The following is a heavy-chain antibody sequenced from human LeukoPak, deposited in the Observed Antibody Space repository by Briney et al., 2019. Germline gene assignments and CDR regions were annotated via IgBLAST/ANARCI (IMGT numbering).Heavy chain of an antibody. CDR1: GGSISSSSYY. CDR2: IYYSGST. J-gene: IGHJ4*02. CDR3: AGPEDYGGNSLYAGY. V-gene: IGHV4-39*01. D-gene: IGHD4-23*01. Sequence: SETLSLTCTVSGGSISSSSYYWGWIRQPPGKGLEWIGSIYYSGSTYYNPSLKSRVTISVDTSKNQFSLKLSSVTAADTAVYYCAGPEDYGGNSLYAGYWGQGTLVTVSS.